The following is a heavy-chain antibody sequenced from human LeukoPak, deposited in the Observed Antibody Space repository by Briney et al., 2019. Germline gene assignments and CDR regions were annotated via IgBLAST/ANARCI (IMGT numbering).Heavy chain of an antibody. V-gene: IGHV4-34*01. D-gene: IGHD2-2*01. Sequence: SETLSLTCTVSGGSISGNYWSWVRQPPGKGLEWIGEINHSGSTNYNPSLKSRVTISVDTSKNQFSLKLSSVTAADTAVYYCARGPTEKYCSSTSCLKKNYDYWGQGTLVTVSS. CDR2: INHSGST. CDR3: ARGPTEKYCSSTSCLKKNYDY. CDR1: GGSISGNY. J-gene: IGHJ4*02.